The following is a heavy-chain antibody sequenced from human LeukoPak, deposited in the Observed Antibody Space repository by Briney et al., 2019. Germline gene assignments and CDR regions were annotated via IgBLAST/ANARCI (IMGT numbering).Heavy chain of an antibody. D-gene: IGHD3-10*01. CDR2: IYTSGST. V-gene: IGHV4-4*07. CDR3: ATRTSMVRSDAFDI. Sequence: PSETLSLTCTVSGGSILGSTYYWSWIRQPAGKGLEWIGRIYTSGSTNYNPSLKSRVTMSVDTSKNQFSLKLSSVTAADTAVYYCATRTSMVRSDAFDIWGQGTMVTVSS. J-gene: IGHJ3*02. CDR1: GGSILGSTYY.